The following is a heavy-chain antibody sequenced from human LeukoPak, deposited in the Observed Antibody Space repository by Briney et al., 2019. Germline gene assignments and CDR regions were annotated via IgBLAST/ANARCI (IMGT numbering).Heavy chain of an antibody. CDR3: ARDSDYGDAYYFDY. D-gene: IGHD4-17*01. Sequence: PSETLSLTCTVSGGSISSYYWSWIRQPPGKGLEWIGYIYYSGSTNYNPSLKSRVTMSVDTSKNQFSLKLSSVTAADTAVYYCARDSDYGDAYYFDYWGQGTLVTVSS. V-gene: IGHV4-59*12. CDR1: GGSISSYY. CDR2: IYYSGST. J-gene: IGHJ4*02.